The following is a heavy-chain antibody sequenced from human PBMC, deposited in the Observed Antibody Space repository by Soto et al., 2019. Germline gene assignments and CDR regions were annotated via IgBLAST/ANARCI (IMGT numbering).Heavy chain of an antibody. CDR1: VGSISSGDYY. J-gene: IGHJ4*01. V-gene: IGHV4-30-4*01. Sequence: QVQLQESGPGLVKPSQPLSLTCTVSVGSISSGDYYWSWIRQPPGKGLEWFGSIYYSGSTYYNPSIKSRVTISVDTSKNQFSLKLNSVTDADTAVYYCAIRHSSPNFDYWGHGTLVTVSS. CDR3: AIRHSSPNFDY. D-gene: IGHD6-13*01. CDR2: IYYSGST.